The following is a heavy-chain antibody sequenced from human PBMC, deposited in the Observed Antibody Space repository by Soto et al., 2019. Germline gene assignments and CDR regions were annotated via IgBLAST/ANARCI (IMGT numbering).Heavy chain of an antibody. CDR3: AKDQGSSWYEIDY. J-gene: IGHJ4*02. D-gene: IGHD6-13*01. Sequence: EVQLLESGGGLVQPGGSLRLSCAASGFTFSNYAVTGVRQAPGKGLEWVSTISGSGGSTYYAESVKGRFTISRDNSKNTLYLQMNSLRAEDTAVYYCAKDQGSSWYEIDYWGQGTLVTVSS. CDR1: GFTFSNYA. CDR2: ISGSGGST. V-gene: IGHV3-23*01.